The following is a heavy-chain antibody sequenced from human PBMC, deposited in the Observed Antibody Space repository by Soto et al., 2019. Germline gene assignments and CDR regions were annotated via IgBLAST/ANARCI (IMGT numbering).Heavy chain of an antibody. CDR3: ARVSIAVAGIAYYFDY. Sequence: QVQLVESGGGVVQPGRSLRLSSAASGFSFSSCAMHWVRQAPGKGLEWVAVISHDGSNKYYADSVKGRFTISRDNSINTLYLQMNSLRAEDTAVYYCARVSIAVAGIAYYFDYWGQGTLVTVSS. J-gene: IGHJ4*02. CDR2: ISHDGSNK. V-gene: IGHV3-30-3*01. CDR1: GFSFSSCA. D-gene: IGHD6-19*01.